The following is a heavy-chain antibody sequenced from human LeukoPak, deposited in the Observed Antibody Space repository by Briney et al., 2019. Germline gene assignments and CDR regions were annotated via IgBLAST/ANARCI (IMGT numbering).Heavy chain of an antibody. D-gene: IGHD3-22*01. CDR1: GYTFTGYY. CDR2: TNPNSGGT. J-gene: IGHJ6*02. CDR3: ASLPDSSGYYPSNGYYYYGMDV. V-gene: IGHV1-2*02. Sequence: ASVKVSCKASGYTFTGYYMHWVRQAPGQGPEWMGWTNPNSGGTNYAQKFQGRVTMTRDTSISTAYMGLSRLRSDDTAVYYCASLPDSSGYYPSNGYYYYGMDVWGQGTTVTVSS.